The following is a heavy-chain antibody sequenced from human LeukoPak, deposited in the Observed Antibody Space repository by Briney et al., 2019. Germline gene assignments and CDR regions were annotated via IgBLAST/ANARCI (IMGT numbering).Heavy chain of an antibody. CDR2: IYYSGST. V-gene: IGHV4-59*01. CDR1: RGSISGYY. J-gene: IGHJ3*02. D-gene: IGHD3-3*01. CDR3: ARDHDFWSGYYARDSDAFDI. Sequence: MASETLSLTCTVSRGSISGYYWSWIRQPPGKGLEWIGYIYYSGSTNYNPSLKSRVTISIDTSKKQFSLKLSSVTAADTAVYYCARDHDFWSGYYARDSDAFDIWGQGTMVTVSS.